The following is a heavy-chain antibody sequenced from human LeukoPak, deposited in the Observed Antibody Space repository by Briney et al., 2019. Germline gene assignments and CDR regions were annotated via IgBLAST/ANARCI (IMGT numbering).Heavy chain of an antibody. J-gene: IGHJ3*02. Sequence: GASVKVSCKASGYTFTGYYMHWVRQAPGQGLEWMGWINPNSGGTNYAQKFQGRVTMTRDTSISTAYMELSRLRSDDTAVYYCARGADDFWSGDAFDIWGQGTMVTVSS. CDR2: INPNSGGT. V-gene: IGHV1-2*02. CDR3: ARGADDFWSGDAFDI. D-gene: IGHD3-3*01. CDR1: GYTFTGYY.